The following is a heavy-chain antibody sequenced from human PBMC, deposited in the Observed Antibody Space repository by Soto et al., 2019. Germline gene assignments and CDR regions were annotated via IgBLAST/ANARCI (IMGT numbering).Heavy chain of an antibody. V-gene: IGHV3-30-3*01. CDR2: ISYDGSNK. J-gene: IGHJ4*01. D-gene: IGHD2-15*01. Sequence: GGSLRLSCAASGFTSSSYTMHWVRQAPGKGLEWVAVISYDGSNKYYADSVKGRFTISRDNSKNTLYLQMNSLRAEDTAVYYCARCPFLLSHPHFDYWGLGTLVSGFS. CDR1: GFTSSSYT. CDR3: ARCPFLLSHPHFDY.